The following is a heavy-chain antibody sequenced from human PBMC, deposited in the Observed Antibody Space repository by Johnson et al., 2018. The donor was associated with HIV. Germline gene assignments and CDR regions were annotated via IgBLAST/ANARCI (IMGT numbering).Heavy chain of an antibody. D-gene: IGHD3-22*01. J-gene: IGHJ3*02. Sequence: QVQLVESGGGFVQPVGSLRLSCAASGFTFSSYAMHWVRQAPGKGLEWVAVISYDGSNKYYADSVKGRFTISRDNSKNTLYLQMNSLRAEDTAVYYCAREYYDSSGYYYGGVSAFDIWGQGTMVTVSS. CDR1: GFTFSSYA. V-gene: IGHV3-30-3*01. CDR3: AREYYDSSGYYYGGVSAFDI. CDR2: ISYDGSNK.